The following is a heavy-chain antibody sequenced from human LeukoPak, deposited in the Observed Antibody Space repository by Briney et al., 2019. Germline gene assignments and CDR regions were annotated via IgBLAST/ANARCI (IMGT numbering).Heavy chain of an antibody. CDR3: ARSAPRFLLKEVRTVPRPYSMDV. V-gene: IGHV4-34*01. CDR2: ITFGGNT. CDR1: GESFGSYY. Sequence: SETLSLTCAVYGESFGSYYWNWIRQSPVYGLEWIGEITFGGNTKYNPSLESRLIVSVDTSKKQVSLKLSSVTAADTAVYYCARSAPRFLLKEVRTVPRPYSMDVWGKGTTVTVSS. D-gene: IGHD3-10*01. J-gene: IGHJ6*03.